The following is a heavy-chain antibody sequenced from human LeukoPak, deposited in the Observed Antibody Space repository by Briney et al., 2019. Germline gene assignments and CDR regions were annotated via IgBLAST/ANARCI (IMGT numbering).Heavy chain of an antibody. CDR2: IYYSGST. V-gene: IGHV4-39*07. CDR3: ASLEGGGSIAADY. CDR1: GGSISSSSYY. D-gene: IGHD6-6*01. Sequence: SETLSLTCTVSGGSISSSSYYWGWIRQPPGKGLEWIGSIYYSGSTYYNPSLKNRVTISVDTSKNQFSLKLSSVTAADTAVYYCASLEGGGSIAADYWGQGTLVTVSS. J-gene: IGHJ4*02.